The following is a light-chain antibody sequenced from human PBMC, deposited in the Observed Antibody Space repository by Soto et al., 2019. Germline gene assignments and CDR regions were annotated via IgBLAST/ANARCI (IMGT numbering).Light chain of an antibody. CDR1: QAVSSN. J-gene: IGKJ1*01. CDR2: GAS. CDR3: QQYETSSGT. Sequence: EIVLTQSPATLSVSPGEGVTMYCRASQAVSSNLAWYQQKLGQSPRILIYGASTRATGVPARFSGSGSGTEFTLTISRLQSEDFAVYYCQQYETSSGTFGPGTKVDIK. V-gene: IGKV3-15*01.